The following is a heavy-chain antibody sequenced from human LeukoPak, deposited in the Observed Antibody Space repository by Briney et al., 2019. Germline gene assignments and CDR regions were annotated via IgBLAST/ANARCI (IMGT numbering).Heavy chain of an antibody. J-gene: IGHJ4*02. Sequence: ASVKVSCKVSGYTLTALSMHWVRQAPGKGLEWMGGSDLEEAETIYAQTFQGRVTMTEDTSTDTAYMELSSLRSEDTAVYYCATGGYASGSDYWGQGTLVTVSS. CDR2: SDLEEAET. D-gene: IGHD3-10*01. CDR3: ATGGYASGSDY. V-gene: IGHV1-24*01. CDR1: GYTLTALS.